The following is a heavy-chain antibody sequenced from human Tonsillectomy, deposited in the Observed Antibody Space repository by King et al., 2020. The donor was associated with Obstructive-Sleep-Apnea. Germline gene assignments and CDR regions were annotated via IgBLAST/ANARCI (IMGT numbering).Heavy chain of an antibody. J-gene: IGHJ4*02. Sequence: QLQESGPGLVKPSETLSLRCTVSGGSVSSTTHYWGWIRQPPGKGLEWIGSIYYIGNTYYNPSLKSRITISVDTSKNQFSLNLSSVTAADTAMYYCARVVAITADYNFDYWGRGTLVTVSS. V-gene: IGHV4-39*07. CDR1: GGSVSSTTHY. CDR3: ARVVAITADYNFDY. CDR2: IYYIGNT. D-gene: IGHD6-13*01.